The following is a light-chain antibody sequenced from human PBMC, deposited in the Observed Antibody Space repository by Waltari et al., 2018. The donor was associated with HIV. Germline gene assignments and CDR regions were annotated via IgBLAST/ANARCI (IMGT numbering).Light chain of an antibody. CDR3: AVWDDNVNGL. J-gene: IGLJ2*01. V-gene: IGLV1-44*01. CDR2: SNN. Sequence: QSVLTQPPSVSGTPGQRVTISCSGRRSTIGSNDVTGHQQRPGTAPKLLIYSNNQRPSGVPDRFSGSKSGTSASLAISGLQSEDEADYYCAVWDDNVNGLFGGGTKVTVL. CDR1: RSTIGSND.